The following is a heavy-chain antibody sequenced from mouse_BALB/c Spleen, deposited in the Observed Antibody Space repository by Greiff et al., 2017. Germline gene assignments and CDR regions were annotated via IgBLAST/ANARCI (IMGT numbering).Heavy chain of an antibody. CDR1: GFTFSSYG. Sequence: EVKVVESGGDLVKPGGSLKLSCAASGFTFSSYGMSWVRQTPDKRLEWVATISSGGSYTYYPDSVKGRFTISRDNAKNTLYLQMSSLKSEDTAMYYCARQGGNYPWFAYWGQGTLVTVSA. CDR2: ISSGGSYT. CDR3: ARQGGNYPWFAY. J-gene: IGHJ3*01. D-gene: IGHD2-1*01. V-gene: IGHV5-6*01.